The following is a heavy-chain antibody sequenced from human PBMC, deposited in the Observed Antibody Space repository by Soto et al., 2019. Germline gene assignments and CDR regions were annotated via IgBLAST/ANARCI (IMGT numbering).Heavy chain of an antibody. CDR1: GFTVSSNY. V-gene: IGHV3-53*01. CDR3: ARDGDYDSSGYYSNWFDP. J-gene: IGHJ5*02. D-gene: IGHD3-22*01. CDR2: IYSGGST. Sequence: GGSLRLSCAASGFTVSSNYMIWVRQAPGKGLEWVSVIYSGGSTYYADSVKGRFTISRDNSKNTLYLQMNSLRAEDTAVYYCARDGDYDSSGYYSNWFDPWGQGTLVTVSS.